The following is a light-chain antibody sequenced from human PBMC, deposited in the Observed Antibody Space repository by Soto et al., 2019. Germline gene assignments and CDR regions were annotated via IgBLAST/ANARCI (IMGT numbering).Light chain of an antibody. CDR1: QSINIY. V-gene: IGKV1-39*01. CDR3: QQSYRSPYT. CDR2: GAS. J-gene: IGKJ2*01. Sequence: IQMTQSPSSLSASVGDRVTVTCRASQSINIYLNWYQQKPGKAPTLLIYGASSLQSGVPSRFSGGGSRTDFTLTISSLQPEDFTTYYCQQSYRSPYTFGQGTKLEIK.